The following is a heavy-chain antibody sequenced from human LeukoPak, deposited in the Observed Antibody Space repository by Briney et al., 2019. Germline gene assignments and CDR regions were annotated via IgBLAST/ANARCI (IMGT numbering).Heavy chain of an antibody. V-gene: IGHV3-9*01. CDR1: GFTFDDYA. Sequence: GGSLRLSCAASGFTFDDYAMHWVRQAPGKGLEWVSGISWNSGSIGYVDSVKGRFTISRDNAKNSLYLQMNSLRAEDTAVYYCARVKRRSRFDYWGQGTLVTVSS. CDR3: ARVKRRSRFDY. CDR2: ISWNSGSI. J-gene: IGHJ4*02.